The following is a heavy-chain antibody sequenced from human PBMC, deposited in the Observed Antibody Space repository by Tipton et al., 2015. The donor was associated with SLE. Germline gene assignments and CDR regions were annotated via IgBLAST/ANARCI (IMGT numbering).Heavy chain of an antibody. J-gene: IGHJ4*02. CDR2: ISHSGST. D-gene: IGHD1-26*01. CDR3: ARDLYGGATRLDY. V-gene: IGHV4-59*01. CDR1: GGSISSYY. Sequence: TLSLTCTVSGGSISSYYWSWIRQSPGKGMEWIGEISHSGSTNYNPSLKSRVTISVDKSKNQFSLSLRSVTAADTAVYYCARDLYGGATRLDYWGQGTLVTVSS.